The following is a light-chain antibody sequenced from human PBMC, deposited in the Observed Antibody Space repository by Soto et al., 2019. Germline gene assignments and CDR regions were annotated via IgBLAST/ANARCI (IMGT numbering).Light chain of an antibody. Sequence: QAVVTQPPSASGTPGQRVTLSCSGSRSNIGSNTVNWYQQLPGMAPKLLIYSDNQRPSGVPDRFSGSKSGTSASLAISGLQSEDEADYYCAAWDDSLNGHYVFGTGTKVTVL. CDR2: SDN. CDR1: RSNIGSNT. J-gene: IGLJ1*01. CDR3: AAWDDSLNGHYV. V-gene: IGLV1-44*01.